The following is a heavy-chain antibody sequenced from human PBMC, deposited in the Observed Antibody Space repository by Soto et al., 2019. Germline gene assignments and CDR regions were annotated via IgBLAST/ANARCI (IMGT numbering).Heavy chain of an antibody. CDR3: GRVQPGGEAPSYYFDY. D-gene: IGHD3-16*01. CDR1: GGTFSSYT. CDR2: IIPIFGTA. J-gene: IGHJ4*02. Sequence: QVQLVQSGAEVKKPGSSVKVSCKASGGTFSSYTIRWVRQAPGQGLEWMGGIIPIFGTANYAQKFQGRVTITEAEATSSAYMEPSSQRSEATAVYCCGRVQPGGEAPSYYFDYWGQGTLVTVSS. V-gene: IGHV1-69*12.